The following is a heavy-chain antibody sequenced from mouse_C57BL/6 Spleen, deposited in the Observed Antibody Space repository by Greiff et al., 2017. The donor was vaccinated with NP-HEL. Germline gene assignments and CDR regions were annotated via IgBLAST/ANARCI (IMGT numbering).Heavy chain of an antibody. CDR2: ISSGSSTI. V-gene: IGHV5-17*01. CDR3: ARGGCDGGYFDV. CDR1: GFTFSDYA. J-gene: IGHJ1*03. D-gene: IGHD3-3*01. Sequence: EVQVVESGGGLVQPGGSLKLSCAASGFTFSDYAMHWVRQAPEKGLEWVAYISSGSSTISYADTVKGRFTISSDNAKNTLFLQMNMRRSEDTAMYYCARGGCDGGYFDVWGTGTTVTVSS.